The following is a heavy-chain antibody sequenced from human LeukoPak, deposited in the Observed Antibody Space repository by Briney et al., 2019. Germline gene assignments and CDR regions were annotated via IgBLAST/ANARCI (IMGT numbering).Heavy chain of an antibody. CDR3: ARNRGGDYFDY. CDR2: IYSSRST. CDR1: GGAISSESYY. Sequence: SQTLSLTCTVSGGAISSESYYWTWIRQPAGKGLEWIRRIYSSRSTNYNPSLKSRASISVDTAKNQFSLKLSSVTAADTAVYYCARNRGGDYFDYWGQGTLVTVSS. V-gene: IGHV4-61*02. J-gene: IGHJ4*02. D-gene: IGHD2/OR15-2a*01.